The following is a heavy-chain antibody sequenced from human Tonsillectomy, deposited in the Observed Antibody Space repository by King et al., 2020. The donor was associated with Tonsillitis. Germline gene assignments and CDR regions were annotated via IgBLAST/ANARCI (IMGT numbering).Heavy chain of an antibody. D-gene: IGHD4-11*01. Sequence: VQLVESGGGLVQPGRSLRLSCTASGFTFGDYAMSWVRQAPGKGLEWVGFIRSKAYGGTTEYAASVKGRFTISRDDSKSIAYLQMNSLKTEDTAVYYCTRDHSNYVAFFDYWGQGTLVTVSS. V-gene: IGHV3-49*04. CDR1: GFTFGDYA. CDR3: TRDHSNYVAFFDY. CDR2: IRSKAYGGTT. J-gene: IGHJ4*02.